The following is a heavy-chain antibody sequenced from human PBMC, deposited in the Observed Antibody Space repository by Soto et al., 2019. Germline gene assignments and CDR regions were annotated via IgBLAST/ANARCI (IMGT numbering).Heavy chain of an antibody. V-gene: IGHV1-46*01. D-gene: IGHD2-15*01. J-gene: IGHJ4*02. CDR1: GYTFTSYY. CDR3: ARDIVVVVAATKPFYYFDY. Sequence: ASVKVSCKASGYTFTSYYMHWVRQAPGQGLEWMGIINPSGGSTSYAQKFQGRVTMTRDTSTSTVYMELSSLRSEDTAVYYCARDIVVVVAATKPFYYFDYWGQGTLVTVSS. CDR2: INPSGGST.